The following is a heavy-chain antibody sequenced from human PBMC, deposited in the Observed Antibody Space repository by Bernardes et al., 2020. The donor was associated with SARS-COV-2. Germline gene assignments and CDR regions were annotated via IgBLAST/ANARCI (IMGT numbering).Heavy chain of an antibody. Sequence: ASVKVSCKVSGYTRTELPIHWVRQASAKGLEWMGGFDPEDGEIIFAQKFQGRVTMTEDTSTDTAYMELSSLRAEDTAVYYCATLGAFYYDNVGYYYFHYWGQGTLVTVSS. CDR3: ATLGAFYYDNVGYYYFHY. CDR1: GYTRTELP. J-gene: IGHJ4*02. V-gene: IGHV1-24*01. D-gene: IGHD3-22*01. CDR2: FDPEDGEI.